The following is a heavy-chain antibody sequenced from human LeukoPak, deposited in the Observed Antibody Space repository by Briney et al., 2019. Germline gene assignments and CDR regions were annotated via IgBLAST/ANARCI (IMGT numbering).Heavy chain of an antibody. CDR1: GDTLTELS. V-gene: IGHV1-24*01. D-gene: IGHD6-13*01. CDR3: AVMIAAAGTDDAFDI. CDR2: FDPKEGER. J-gene: IGHJ3*02. Sequence: ASVKVSCKVSGDTLTELSMHWVRQAPGKGLEWMGGFDPKEGERVYAQHFQGRFTMTEDTSSGTAYMELNRLRSEDTAVYYCAVMIAAAGTDDAFDIWGQGTMVTVSS.